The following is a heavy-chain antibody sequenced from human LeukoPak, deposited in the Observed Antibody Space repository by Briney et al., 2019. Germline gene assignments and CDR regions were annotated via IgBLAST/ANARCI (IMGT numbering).Heavy chain of an antibody. CDR3: AREVDCSGGSCYQFDY. D-gene: IGHD2-15*01. CDR1: GYTFTGYY. J-gene: IGHJ4*02. V-gene: IGHV1-2*02. Sequence: ASVKVSCKASGYTFTGYYMHWVRHAPGQGLEWMGWINPNSGGTNYAQKFQGRVTMTRDTSISTAYMELSRLRSDDTAVYYCAREVDCSGGSCYQFDYWGQGTLVTVSS. CDR2: INPNSGGT.